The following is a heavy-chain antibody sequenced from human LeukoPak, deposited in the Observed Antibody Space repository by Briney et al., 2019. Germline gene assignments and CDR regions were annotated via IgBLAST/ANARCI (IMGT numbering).Heavy chain of an antibody. CDR3: ARDVVAGTGNDAFDI. D-gene: IGHD6-19*01. V-gene: IGHV3-53*01. CDR2: IYSGGST. Sequence: GGSLRLSCAASGFTVNSNYMSWVRQAPGKGLEWVSVIYSGGSTYYADSVKGRFTISRDNSKNTLYLQMNSLRAEDTAVYYCARDVVAGTGNDAFDIWGQGTMVTVSS. J-gene: IGHJ3*02. CDR1: GFTVNSNY.